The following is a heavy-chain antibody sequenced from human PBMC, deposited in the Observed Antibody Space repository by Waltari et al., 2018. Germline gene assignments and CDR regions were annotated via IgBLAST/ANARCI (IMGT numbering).Heavy chain of an antibody. CDR1: GYSYTAQF. D-gene: IGHD3-3*01. J-gene: IGHJ1*01. CDR3: MTLPIFGLVIKNY. CDR2: VDPEDGET. Sequence: EVHLTKCGAEVKKPGATAQLSCKTSGYSYTAQFLHWVRQAPGKGPEWIGRVDPEDGETTLAEKFEGRVTITADTSTDTAYMDLSRLRSEDTALYYCMTLPIFGLVIKNYWGQGTLVTVSS. V-gene: IGHV1-69-2*01.